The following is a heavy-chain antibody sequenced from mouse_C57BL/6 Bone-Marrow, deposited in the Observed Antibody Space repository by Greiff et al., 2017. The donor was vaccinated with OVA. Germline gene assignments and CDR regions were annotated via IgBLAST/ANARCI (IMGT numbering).Heavy chain of an antibody. J-gene: IGHJ2*01. CDR1: GFTFSSYA. CDR3: ARDDYGSSYDY. Sequence: EVKLVESGGGLVKPGGSLKLSCAASGFTFSSYAMSWVRQTPEKRLEWVATISDGGSYTYYPDNVKGRFTISRDNAKNNLYLQMSHLKSKDTAMYYWARDDYGSSYDYWGQGTTLTVSS. V-gene: IGHV5-4*01. CDR2: ISDGGSYT. D-gene: IGHD1-1*01.